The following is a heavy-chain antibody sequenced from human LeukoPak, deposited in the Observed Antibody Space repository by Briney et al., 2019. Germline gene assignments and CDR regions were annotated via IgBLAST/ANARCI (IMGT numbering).Heavy chain of an antibody. D-gene: IGHD3-22*01. CDR3: ARDHRYDGQTPEIDY. Sequence: GGSLRLSCAASGFTFSDYYMSWIRQAPGKGLEGVSYISSSSSYTSYADSVKGRFTISRDNAKNALYLQMNSLRAEDTAVYYCARDHRYDGQTPEIDYCGQGTLVTVSS. V-gene: IGHV3-11*05. CDR2: ISSSSSYT. J-gene: IGHJ4*02. CDR1: GFTFSDYY.